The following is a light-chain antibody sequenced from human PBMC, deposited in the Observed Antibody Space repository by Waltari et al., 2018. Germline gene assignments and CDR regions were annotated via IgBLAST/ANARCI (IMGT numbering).Light chain of an antibody. V-gene: IGKV2-29*02. Sequence: DIVMTQTPLSLPMTPGEPASISCRSSQSLLHSNGNTYLYWFLQKPGQPPRLLIYRVSNRFSGVPDRFSGSGSGTDFTLKISRVEAEDVGVYYCMHALQTPYSFGQGTKLEIK. CDR1: QSLLHSNGNTY. J-gene: IGKJ2*03. CDR3: MHALQTPYS. CDR2: RVS.